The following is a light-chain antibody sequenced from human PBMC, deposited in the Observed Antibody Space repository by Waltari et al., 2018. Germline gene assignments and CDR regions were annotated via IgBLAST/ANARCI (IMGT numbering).Light chain of an antibody. CDR3: TSYTRKHTWV. CDR2: DVT. J-gene: IGLJ3*02. Sequence: QSALTPPASVSGSPGQSITISCSGTSSDIGGYDYVYWYQQYPGIAPKLIIYDVTNRPSGVSNRFSGSKSGYTASLTISGLQAADEAHYYCTSYTRKHTWVFGGGTKVTVL. CDR1: SSDIGGYDY. V-gene: IGLV2-14*03.